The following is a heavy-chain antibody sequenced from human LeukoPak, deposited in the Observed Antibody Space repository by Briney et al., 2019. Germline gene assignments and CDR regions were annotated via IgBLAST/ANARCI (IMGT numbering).Heavy chain of an antibody. J-gene: IGHJ5*02. CDR3: ARDLGWFDP. V-gene: IGHV3-30*01. CDR1: GFTFSSFA. CDR2: IGDDGTNK. Sequence: GGSLRLSCAASGFTFSSFAMHSVRQPPGKGPEWVVLIGDDGTNKYYPDSVKGRFTISRDNSKNTLYLQMNCLSAEDTAVYYCARDLGWFDPWRQGTLVTVSS.